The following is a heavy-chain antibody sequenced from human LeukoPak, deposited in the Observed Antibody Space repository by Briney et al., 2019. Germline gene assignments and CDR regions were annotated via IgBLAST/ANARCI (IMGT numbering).Heavy chain of an antibody. CDR1: GGSFSGYY. CDR3: ARWSMVGGFDY. Sequence: SETLSLTCAVYGGSFSGYYWSWIRQPPGKGLEWIGEINHSGSTNYNPPLKSRVTISVDTSKNQFSLKLSSVTAADTAMYFCARWSMVGGFDYWGQGTLVTVSS. J-gene: IGHJ4*02. D-gene: IGHD3-10*01. CDR2: INHSGST. V-gene: IGHV4-34*01.